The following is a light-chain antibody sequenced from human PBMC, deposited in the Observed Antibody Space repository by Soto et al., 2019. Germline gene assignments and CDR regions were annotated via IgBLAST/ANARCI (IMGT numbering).Light chain of an antibody. J-gene: IGKJ5*01. CDR2: WSS. Sequence: DIVMTQSPDSLAMSLGERAAINCKSSQTIFSTSYNKSYLSWYQKKSGQPPRLLIYWSSTREPGVPDRFSGSGSGPDFTLTINSLQPEDVAVYYCQQYYASPISFGQGTRLGI. CDR3: QQYYASPIS. V-gene: IGKV4-1*01. CDR1: QTIFSTSYNKSY.